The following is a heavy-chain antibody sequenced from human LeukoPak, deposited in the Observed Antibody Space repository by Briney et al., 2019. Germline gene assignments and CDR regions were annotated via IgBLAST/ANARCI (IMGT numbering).Heavy chain of an antibody. CDR2: ISGSNGNT. V-gene: IGHV1-18*01. CDR1: GGTFSSYA. CDR3: ARVGTSGWYGHY. J-gene: IGHJ4*02. Sequence: ASVKVSCKASGGTFSSYAISWVRQAPGQGLEWMGWISGSNGNTDYAQKLQGRVTMTTDTSTSTAYVEMRSLRSDDTAMYYCARVGTSGWYGHYWGQGTLVTVSS. D-gene: IGHD6-19*01.